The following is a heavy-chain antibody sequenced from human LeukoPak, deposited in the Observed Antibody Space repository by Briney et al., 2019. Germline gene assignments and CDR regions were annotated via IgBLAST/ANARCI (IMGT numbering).Heavy chain of an antibody. CDR1: GFTFSSYD. Sequence: PGGSLRLSCAASGFTFSSYDMHWVRQAAGKGLEWVSAIGTAGDTYYPGSVKGRFTISRENAKNSLYLQMNSLRAGDTAVYYCARAPYDSSGYYYDYWGRGTLVTVSS. J-gene: IGHJ4*02. D-gene: IGHD3-22*01. CDR3: ARAPYDSSGYYYDY. CDR2: IGTAGDT. V-gene: IGHV3-13*01.